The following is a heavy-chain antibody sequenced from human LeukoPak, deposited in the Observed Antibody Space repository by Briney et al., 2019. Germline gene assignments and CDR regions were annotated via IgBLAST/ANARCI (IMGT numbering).Heavy chain of an antibody. D-gene: IGHD2-2*01. CDR2: IRGSGDIT. Sequence: QPGGSLRLSCAASGFTFSSYAMSWVRQAPGKGLEWVSGIRGSGDITYYADSVNGRFTISRDNFKNTLYLQMNSLRAEDTAVYYCAKTRIVCSSVSCPGGGFDYWGHGTLVTVSS. CDR3: AKTRIVCSSVSCPGGGFDY. V-gene: IGHV3-23*01. J-gene: IGHJ4*01. CDR1: GFTFSSYA.